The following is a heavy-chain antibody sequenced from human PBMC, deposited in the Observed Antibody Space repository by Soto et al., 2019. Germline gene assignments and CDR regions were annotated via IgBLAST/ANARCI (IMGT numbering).Heavy chain of an antibody. CDR1: GYSFTSYW. Sequence: GGSLRLSCKGSGYSFTSYWIGWVRQMPGKGLEWMGIIYPGDSDTRYSQSFQGQVTISADKSISTAYLQWSSLKASDTAMYYCARSAGYSSGLYKGWFDPWGQGTLVTVSS. CDR3: ARSAGYSSGLYKGWFDP. CDR2: IYPGDSDT. J-gene: IGHJ5*02. V-gene: IGHV5-51*01. D-gene: IGHD6-19*01.